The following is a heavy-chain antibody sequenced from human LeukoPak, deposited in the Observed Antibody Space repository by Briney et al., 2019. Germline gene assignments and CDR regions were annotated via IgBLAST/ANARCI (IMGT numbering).Heavy chain of an antibody. D-gene: IGHD6-13*01. V-gene: IGHV1-2*02. J-gene: IGHJ4*02. CDR1: GYTFTANY. CDR2: RNSNSCGT. CDR3: ARGFGSSWYDY. Sequence: ASVKVSCKTSGYTFTANYIHWGRQAPGDGLGRVGWRNSNSCGTRYAQKSQGRVTMTRATSISTAYMDLRRLTPDDTAVYSCARGFGSSWYDYWGQGTLVTVSS.